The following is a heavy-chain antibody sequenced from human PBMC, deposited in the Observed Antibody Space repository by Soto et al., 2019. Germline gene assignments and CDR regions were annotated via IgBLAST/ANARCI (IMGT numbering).Heavy chain of an antibody. Sequence: GGSLRLSCAASGFTFSSFAVYWVRQAPGKGLDWLAVISYDGSKKYYADSVRGRFTISRDNSKNTLYLQMNGLRTEDTAVYYCTRDMDYGDRAFGDYWGQGTLVTVSS. V-gene: IGHV3-30-3*01. CDR1: GFTFSSFA. J-gene: IGHJ4*02. CDR3: TRDMDYGDRAFGDY. CDR2: ISYDGSKK. D-gene: IGHD2-21*02.